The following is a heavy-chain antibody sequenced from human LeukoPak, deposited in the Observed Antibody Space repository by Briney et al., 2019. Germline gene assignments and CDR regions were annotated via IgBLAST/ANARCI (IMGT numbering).Heavy chain of an antibody. V-gene: IGHV4-59*12. J-gene: IGHJ5*02. CDR2: IYYSGST. CDR3: ARIAPAAWFDP. D-gene: IGHD2-2*01. CDR1: GGSISSYY. Sequence: SETLSLTCTVSGGSISSYYWSWIRQPPGKGLEWIGYIYYSGSTNYNPSLKSRVTMSVDTSKNQFSLKLSSVTAADTAVYYCARIAPAAWFDPWGQGTLVTVSS.